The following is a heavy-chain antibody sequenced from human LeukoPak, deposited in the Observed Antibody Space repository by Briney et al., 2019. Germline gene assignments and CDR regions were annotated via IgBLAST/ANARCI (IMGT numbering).Heavy chain of an antibody. Sequence: GGSLRLSCAASGFSVSSNYMSWVRQAPGKGLEWVSVIYSGGSTYYADSVKGRFTISRDNSKNTLYLQMNSLRAEDTAVYYCAREEHYDILTGYYYFDYWGQGTLVTVSS. CDR1: GFSVSSNY. CDR2: IYSGGST. V-gene: IGHV3-66*01. CDR3: AREEHYDILTGYYYFDY. J-gene: IGHJ4*02. D-gene: IGHD3-9*01.